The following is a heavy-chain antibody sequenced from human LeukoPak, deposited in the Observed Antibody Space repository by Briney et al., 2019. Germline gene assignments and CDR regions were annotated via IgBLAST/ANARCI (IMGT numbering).Heavy chain of an antibody. J-gene: IGHJ4*02. V-gene: IGHV3-23*01. D-gene: IGHD3-22*01. Sequence: GGSLRLSCAASGFIFSSYAMSWVRQAPGKGLEWVSGLSGSGGYTYYADSVKGRFTISRDNSKNTLYLQMNSLRAEDTAVYYCAKEGPHYYDSSGYSDYWGQGTLVTVSS. CDR3: AKEGPHYYDSSGYSDY. CDR2: LSGSGGYT. CDR1: GFIFSSYA.